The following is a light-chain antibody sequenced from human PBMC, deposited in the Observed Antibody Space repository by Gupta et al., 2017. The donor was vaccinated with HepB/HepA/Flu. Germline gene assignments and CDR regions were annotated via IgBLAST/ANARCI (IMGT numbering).Light chain of an antibody. J-gene: IGKJ2*01. CDR2: KVS. Sequence: DVVMTQSPLSLPVTLGQPASLSCRSSQSLVHSDGNTYLNWFQQRPGQSPRRLIYKVSSRDSGVPDRFSGSGSGTDFTLKISRVESEDVGVYYCMQVIHWPYTFGQGTKMEIK. CDR3: MQVIHWPYT. CDR1: QSLVHSDGNTY. V-gene: IGKV2-30*02.